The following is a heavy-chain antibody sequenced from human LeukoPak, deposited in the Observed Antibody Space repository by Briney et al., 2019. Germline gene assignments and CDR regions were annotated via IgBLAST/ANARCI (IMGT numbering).Heavy chain of an antibody. J-gene: IGHJ5*02. D-gene: IGHD3-3*01. CDR1: GGSLNVNY. CDR3: AKNGQSGFSFDP. Sequence: SETLSFTCAVYGGSLNVNYWSWIRQPPGKGLEWIGEGDHSGGTKYNPSLKSRVTISADSSKNQFSLKLSSVTAADTAVYYCAKNGQSGFSFDPWGQGTLVTVSS. CDR2: GDHSGGT. V-gene: IGHV4-34*01.